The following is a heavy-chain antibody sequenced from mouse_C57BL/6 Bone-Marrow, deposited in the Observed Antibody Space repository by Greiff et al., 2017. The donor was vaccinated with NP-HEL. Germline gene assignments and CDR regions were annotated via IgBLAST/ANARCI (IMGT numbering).Heavy chain of an antibody. Sequence: EVKVVESGGGLVKPGGSLKLSCAASGFTFSSYAMSWVRQTPEKRLEWVATISDGGSYTYYPDNVKGRFTISRDTAKNNLYLQMSHLKSEDTAMYYCAYPTGAFAYWGQGTLVTVSA. CDR3: AYPTGAFAY. J-gene: IGHJ3*01. V-gene: IGHV5-4*03. CDR2: ISDGGSYT. D-gene: IGHD4-1*01. CDR1: GFTFSSYA.